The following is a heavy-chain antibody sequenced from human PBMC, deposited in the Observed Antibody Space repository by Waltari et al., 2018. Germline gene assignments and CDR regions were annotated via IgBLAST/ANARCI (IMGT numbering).Heavy chain of an antibody. CDR2: IIPILGIA. Sequence: QVQLVQSGAEVKKPGSSVKVSCKASGGTFSSYTISWVRQAPGQGLEWMGRIIPILGIANYAQKFQGRVTITADKSTSTAYMELSSLRSEDTAVYYCARLDPYIVVVPSTTFDYWGQGTLVTVSS. CDR3: ARLDPYIVVVPSTTFDY. D-gene: IGHD2-2*01. V-gene: IGHV1-69*02. CDR1: GGTFSSYT. J-gene: IGHJ4*02.